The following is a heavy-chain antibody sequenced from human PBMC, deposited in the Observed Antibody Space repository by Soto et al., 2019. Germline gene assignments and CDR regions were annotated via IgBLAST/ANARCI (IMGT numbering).Heavy chain of an antibody. V-gene: IGHV4-34*01. CDR2: INHVGGT. CDR1: GGFLSESY. D-gene: IGHD3-16*01. CDR3: VRIRYQLPSSVLWLDP. J-gene: IGHJ5*02. Sequence: PSETLSLTCAVYGGFLSESYWTWIRQPPGKGLEWIGEINHVGGTNYNPSLKSRVTMSVDTSQNQFSLRLISVTAADTAMYFCVRIRYQLPSSVLWLDPWGQGXPVTVSS.